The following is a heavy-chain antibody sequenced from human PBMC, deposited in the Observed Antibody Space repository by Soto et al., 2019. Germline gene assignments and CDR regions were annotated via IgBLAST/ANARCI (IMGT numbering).Heavy chain of an antibody. J-gene: IGHJ6*04. CDR2: MRRKANSYTT. V-gene: IGHV3-73*01. CDR3: TRQEVVCGMDV. Sequence: GGSLRLSCAASRFSFNGSAMHWVRQFSGTGLHWVGRMRRKANSYTTAYAASVNGRSTISRDASKNTAYLQMNSLKTEDTAVYYSTRQEVVCGMDVWGEGTTVTVSS. CDR1: RFSFNGSA.